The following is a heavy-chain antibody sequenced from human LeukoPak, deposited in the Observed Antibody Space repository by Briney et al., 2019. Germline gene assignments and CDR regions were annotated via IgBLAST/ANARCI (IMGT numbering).Heavy chain of an antibody. CDR2: INHSGST. CDR3: ARVKLPTQVDY. J-gene: IGHJ4*02. V-gene: IGHV4-34*01. Sequence: TPSETLSLTCAVYGGSFSGYYWSWIRQPPGKGLEWIGEINHSGSTNYNPSLKSRVTISVDTSKNQFSLKLSSVTAADTAVYYCARVKLPTQVDYWGQGTLVTVSS. D-gene: IGHD2-15*01. CDR1: GGSFSGYY.